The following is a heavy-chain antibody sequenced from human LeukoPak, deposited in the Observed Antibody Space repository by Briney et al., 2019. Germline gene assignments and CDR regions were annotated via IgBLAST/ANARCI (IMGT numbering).Heavy chain of an antibody. V-gene: IGHV3-23*01. CDR2: VSGSGGST. D-gene: IGHD6-13*01. CDR3: AKDRAAAGLGAFDY. J-gene: IGHJ4*02. Sequence: AGSLSLSCAASGFTFSSYAMSWGRQAPGQGLEWVSAVSGSGGSTYYADSVKGRFTISRDNSKDTLYMQMNSLRAEDTAVYYFAKDRAAAGLGAFDYWGQGTLVTVSS. CDR1: GFTFSSYA.